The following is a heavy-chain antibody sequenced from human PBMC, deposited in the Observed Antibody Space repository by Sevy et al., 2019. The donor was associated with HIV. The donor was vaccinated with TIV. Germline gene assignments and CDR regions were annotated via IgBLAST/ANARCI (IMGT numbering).Heavy chain of an antibody. CDR2: ISGSGGST. Sequence: GESLKISCAASGFTFSSYAMSWVRQAPGKGLEWVSAISGSGGSTYYADSVKGRFTISRDNSKNTLYLQMNSLRAEDTAIYYCAKGLVVVAATIRNYYYYGMDVWGQGTTVTVSS. D-gene: IGHD2-15*01. CDR1: GFTFSSYA. CDR3: AKGLVVVAATIRNYYYYGMDV. J-gene: IGHJ6*02. V-gene: IGHV3-23*01.